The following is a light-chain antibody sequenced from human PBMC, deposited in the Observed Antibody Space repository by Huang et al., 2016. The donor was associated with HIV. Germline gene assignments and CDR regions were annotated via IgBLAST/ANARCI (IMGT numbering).Light chain of an antibody. Sequence: DIVMTQSPLSLPVTPGEPASISCRSSQSLLHHNDYNYLNWYLQKPGQSPHLLIYLGAKRASGVPDRVSASGSGTDFTLKISRVEAEDAGVYYCMQDLQTPYTFGQGTKLEIK. J-gene: IGKJ2*01. CDR3: MQDLQTPYT. V-gene: IGKV2-28*01. CDR1: QSLLHHNDYNY. CDR2: LGA.